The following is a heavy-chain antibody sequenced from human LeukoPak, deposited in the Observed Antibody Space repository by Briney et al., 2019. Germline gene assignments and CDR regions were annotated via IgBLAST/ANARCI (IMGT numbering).Heavy chain of an antibody. J-gene: IGHJ4*02. CDR2: IYYDGSA. CDR1: GGSISSDY. V-gene: IGHV4-59*01. Sequence: PSETLSLTCIVSGGSISSDYWSWIRQPPGKGLEWIGYIYYDGSANYNPSLKSPVTISVDTSKNQFSLRLSSVTAADTAVYYCARRGDYGDSWGQGTLVTVSS. D-gene: IGHD3-10*01. CDR3: ARRGDYGDS.